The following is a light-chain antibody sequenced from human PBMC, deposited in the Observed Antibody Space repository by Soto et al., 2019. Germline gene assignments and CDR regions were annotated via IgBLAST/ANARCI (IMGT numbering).Light chain of an antibody. V-gene: IGLV1-40*01. Sequence: QSVLTQPPSVSGAPGQTVTISCTGTSSDIGSRVDVHWYQYLPGAAPKLLIYANNIRPSGVPDRFSGSKSGSSASLAISGLQAEDEGDYYCQSYDSSLTGSYAFGTGTKVTVL. J-gene: IGLJ1*01. CDR2: ANN. CDR3: QSYDSSLTGSYA. CDR1: SSDIGSRVD.